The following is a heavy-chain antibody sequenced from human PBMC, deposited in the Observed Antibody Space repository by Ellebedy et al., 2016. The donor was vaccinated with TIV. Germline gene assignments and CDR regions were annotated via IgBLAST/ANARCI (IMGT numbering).Heavy chain of an antibody. Sequence: GESLKISCAASGFTFSSYGLHWVRLAPGKGLEWVAFISYDGSNDYYADSAKGRFTISRDKSTSTLYLQMDSLRVEDTAVYYCAKEAYDILTGSQMYGMDVWGQGTTVTVSS. D-gene: IGHD3-9*01. V-gene: IGHV3-30*18. CDR1: GFTFSSYG. CDR3: AKEAYDILTGSQMYGMDV. CDR2: ISYDGSND. J-gene: IGHJ6*02.